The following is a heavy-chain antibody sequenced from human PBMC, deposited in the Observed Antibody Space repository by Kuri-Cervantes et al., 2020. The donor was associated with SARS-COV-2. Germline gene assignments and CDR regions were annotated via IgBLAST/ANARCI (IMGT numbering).Heavy chain of an antibody. V-gene: IGHV3-21*01. J-gene: IGHJ1*01. CDR2: ISSSSSYI. CDR1: GFTFSSYS. D-gene: IGHD6-19*01. CDR3: ARKAVAGEYFQH. Sequence: LSLTCAASGFTFSSYSMNWVRQAPGKGLEWVSSISSSSSYIYYADSVKGRFTISRDNAKNSLYLQMNSLRAEDTAVYYCARKAVAGEYFQHWGQGTLVTVSS.